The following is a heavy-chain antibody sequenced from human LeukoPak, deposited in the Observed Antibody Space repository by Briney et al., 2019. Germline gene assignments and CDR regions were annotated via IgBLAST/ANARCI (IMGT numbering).Heavy chain of an antibody. V-gene: IGHV1-2*02. CDR3: ARSLGSGWKDH. J-gene: IGHJ4*02. CDR1: GYTFTGYY. CDR2: MSANRGDT. D-gene: IGHD6-19*01. Sequence: ASVKVSCKASGYTFTGYYMHWVRQAPGEGLEWMGWMSANRGDTNYAQKFQGRVTMTRATSISTAFMELTSLRSDDTAVYYCARSLGSGWKDHWGQGTLVTVSS.